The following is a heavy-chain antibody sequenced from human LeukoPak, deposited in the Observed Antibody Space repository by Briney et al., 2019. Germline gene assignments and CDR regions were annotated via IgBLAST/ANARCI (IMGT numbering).Heavy chain of an antibody. CDR1: GYTFTDYY. Sequence: ASVKVSCKTSGYTFTDYYIFWVRQAPRQGLEWMGWINPNSGGTKYAQKFHGRVTMARDMSISRAYMELTSLTSDDTAIYYCARYKGGSNNLDYWGQGTLVTVSS. J-gene: IGHJ4*02. D-gene: IGHD1-26*01. CDR2: INPNSGGT. V-gene: IGHV1-2*02. CDR3: ARYKGGSNNLDY.